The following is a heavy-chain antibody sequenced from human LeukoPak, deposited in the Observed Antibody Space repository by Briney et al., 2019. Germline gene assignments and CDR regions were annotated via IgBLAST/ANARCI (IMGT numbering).Heavy chain of an antibody. CDR1: GGSISGSY. D-gene: IGHD4-17*01. Sequence: SETLSLTCTASGGSISGSYWSWIRQPPGKGVEWIAYMYNSGSTNYNPSLKSRVTISIDTSKNQFSLKLSSLTAADTAIYYCARGIESYGDYGYWGQGILVTVSS. V-gene: IGHV4-59*01. CDR2: MYNSGST. CDR3: ARGIESYGDYGY. J-gene: IGHJ4*02.